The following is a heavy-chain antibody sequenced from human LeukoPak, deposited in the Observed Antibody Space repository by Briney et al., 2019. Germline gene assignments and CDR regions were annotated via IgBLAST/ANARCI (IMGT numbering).Heavy chain of an antibody. Sequence: PGGSLRLSCAASGFTFSSYAMHWVRQAPGKGLEWVAVISYDGSNKYYADSVKGRFTISRDNSKNTLYLQMNSLRAEDTAVYYCARAPGGSYGYFDYWGQGTLVTVSS. CDR1: GFTFSSYA. J-gene: IGHJ4*02. CDR3: ARAPGGSYGYFDY. CDR2: ISYDGSNK. V-gene: IGHV3-30-3*01. D-gene: IGHD1-26*01.